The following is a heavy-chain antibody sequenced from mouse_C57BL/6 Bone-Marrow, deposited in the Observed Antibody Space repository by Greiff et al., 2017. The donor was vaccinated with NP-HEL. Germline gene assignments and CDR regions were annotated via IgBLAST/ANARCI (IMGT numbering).Heavy chain of an antibody. CDR2: IWSDGST. D-gene: IGHD2-1*01. Sequence: VHLVESGPGLVAPSQSLSITCTVSGFSLTSYGVHWVRQPPGKGLEWLVVIWSDGSTTYNSALKSRLSISKDNSKSQVFLKMNSLQTDDTAMYYGARQTYGNYVYYAMDYWGQGTSVTVSS. CDR1: GFSLTSYG. J-gene: IGHJ4*01. V-gene: IGHV2-6-1*01. CDR3: ARQTYGNYVYYAMDY.